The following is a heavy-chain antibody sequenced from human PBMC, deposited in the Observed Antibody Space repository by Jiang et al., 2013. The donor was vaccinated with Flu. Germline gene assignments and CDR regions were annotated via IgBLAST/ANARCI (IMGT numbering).Heavy chain of an antibody. Sequence: QTLSLTCGISGDSVSSNDAAWNWIRQSPSRGLEWLGRRYYRSQWYNDYSASVKSRITINPDTSKNQFSLHLNSVTPEDTAIYYCAREPTGFGGYFDYWGQGILVTVSS. D-gene: IGHD3-10*01. V-gene: IGHV6-1*01. CDR2: RYYRSQWYN. CDR1: GDSVSSNDAA. J-gene: IGHJ4*02. CDR3: AREPTGFGGYFDY.